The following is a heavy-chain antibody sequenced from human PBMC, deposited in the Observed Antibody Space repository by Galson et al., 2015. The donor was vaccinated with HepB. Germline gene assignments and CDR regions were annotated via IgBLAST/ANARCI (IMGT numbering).Heavy chain of an antibody. CDR1: GFTFSSYA. CDR3: ARDLGRSDY. Sequence: SLRLSCAASGFTFSSYAMSWVRQAPGKGLEWVSYISSSSGSTIYHADSVKGRFTISRDNAKNSLYLQMNSLRVEDTAVYYCARDLGRSDYWGQGTLVTVSS. CDR2: ISSSSGSTI. D-gene: IGHD3-16*01. J-gene: IGHJ4*02. V-gene: IGHV3-48*01.